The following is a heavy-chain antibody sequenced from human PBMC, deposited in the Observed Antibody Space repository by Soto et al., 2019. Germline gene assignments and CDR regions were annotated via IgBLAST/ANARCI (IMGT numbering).Heavy chain of an antibody. V-gene: IGHV3-21*01. CDR1: GFTFSSYS. J-gene: IGHJ6*02. CDR2: ISSSSSYI. D-gene: IGHD3-3*02. Sequence: GGSLRLSCATSGFTFSSYSMNWVRQAPGKGLEWVSSISSSSSYIYYADSVKGRFTISRDNAKNSLYLQMNSLRAEDTAVYYCARTILPPTSYGMDVWGQGTTVTVSS. CDR3: ARTILPPTSYGMDV.